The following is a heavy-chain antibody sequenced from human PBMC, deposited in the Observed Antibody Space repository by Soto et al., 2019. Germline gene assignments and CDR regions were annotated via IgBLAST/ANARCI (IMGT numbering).Heavy chain of an antibody. D-gene: IGHD3-10*01. J-gene: IGHJ6*02. CDR1: RGTFSSYA. Sequence: ASVKVSCKASRGTFSSYAISWVRQAPGQGLEWMGGIIPILGIANYAQKFQGRVTITADKSTSTAYMELSSLRSEDTAVYYCARDGGLYYYGSGSYYRDYYYYYGMDVWGQGTTVTVSS. V-gene: IGHV1-69*10. CDR2: IIPILGIA. CDR3: ARDGGLYYYGSGSYYRDYYYYYGMDV.